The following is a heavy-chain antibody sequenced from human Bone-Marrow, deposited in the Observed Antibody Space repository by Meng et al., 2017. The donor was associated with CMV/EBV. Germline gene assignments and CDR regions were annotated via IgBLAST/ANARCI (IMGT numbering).Heavy chain of an antibody. D-gene: IGHD3-3*01. CDR2: ISSSSSTI. V-gene: IGHV3-48*04. CDR3: ASSFYDFWSGYHPYFDY. J-gene: IGHJ4*02. CDR1: GFTLSSYS. Sequence: GGSLRLSCAASGFTLSSYSMNWVRQAPGKGLEWVSYISSSSSTIYYADSVKGRFTISRDNAKNSLYLQMNSLRAEDTAVYYCASSFYDFWSGYHPYFDYWGQGTLVTVSS.